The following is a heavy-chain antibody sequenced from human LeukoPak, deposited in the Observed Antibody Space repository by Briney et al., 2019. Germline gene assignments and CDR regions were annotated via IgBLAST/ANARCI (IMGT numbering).Heavy chain of an antibody. CDR3: AGRTTVTLIDY. Sequence: GGSLRLSCAASGFTFSSYGMHWVRQAPGKGLEWVAVIWYDGSNKYYADSVKGRFTISRDNSKNTLYLQMNSLRAEDTAVYYCAGRTTVTLIDYWGQGTLVTVSS. D-gene: IGHD4-17*01. CDR1: GFTFSSYG. V-gene: IGHV3-33*01. J-gene: IGHJ4*02. CDR2: IWYDGSNK.